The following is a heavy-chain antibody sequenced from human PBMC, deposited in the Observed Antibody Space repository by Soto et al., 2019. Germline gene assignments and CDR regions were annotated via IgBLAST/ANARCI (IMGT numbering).Heavy chain of an antibody. Sequence: PSETLSLTCTVSGEYISSGYHWAWIRQPPGKGLEWIASIFHTGTTYYNPSFKSRVTISVDTSANQFALKLNSVTAADTAVYYCARHCRVDTAMAIDYWGQGTLVTVSS. CDR3: ARHCRVDTAMAIDY. CDR2: IFHTGTT. V-gene: IGHV4-38-2*02. D-gene: IGHD5-18*01. CDR1: GEYISSGYH. J-gene: IGHJ4*02.